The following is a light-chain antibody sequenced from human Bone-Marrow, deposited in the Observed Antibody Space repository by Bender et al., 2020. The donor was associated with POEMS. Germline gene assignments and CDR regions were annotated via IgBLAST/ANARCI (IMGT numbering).Light chain of an antibody. J-gene: IGLJ2*01. CDR2: EVS. Sequence: QSALTQPASVSGSPGQSITISCTGASSDVGGYDYVSWYQQHPGKAPKLIIYEVSKRPSGVPDRFSGSKSGNTASLTISGLQSEDEADYYCATWDDSLNGVVFGGGTKLAVL. CDR3: ATWDDSLNGVV. V-gene: IGLV2-14*01. CDR1: SSDVGGYDY.